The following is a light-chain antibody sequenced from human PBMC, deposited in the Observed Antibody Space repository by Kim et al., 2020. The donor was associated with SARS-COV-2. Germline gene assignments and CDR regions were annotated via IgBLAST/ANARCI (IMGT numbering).Light chain of an antibody. J-gene: IGKJ4*01. CDR1: QSVSSNY. CDR2: GAS. CDR3: QQYGSSLNT. Sequence: EIVLTQSPGTLSLSAGERATLSCRASQSVSSNYLAWYQQKPGHAPRLLIYGASSRATGIPDRFSGSGSGTDFSLIISRLEPEDSAVYYCQQYGSSLNTFGGGTKVDIK. V-gene: IGKV3-20*01.